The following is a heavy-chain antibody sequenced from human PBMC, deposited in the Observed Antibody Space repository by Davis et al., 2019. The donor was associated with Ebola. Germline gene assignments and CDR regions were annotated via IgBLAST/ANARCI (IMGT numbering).Heavy chain of an antibody. J-gene: IGHJ3*01. V-gene: IGHV3-23*01. Sequence: GESLKISCSASGFIFSTYVMSWVRQAPGKGLEWVSTLGTSSDTYYADSVKGRFTISRDNSKNTLYLQMNGLRVEDMAIYYCAKDNRNIWSEVWGQGTMVTVSS. CDR1: GFIFSTYV. CDR3: AKDNRNIWSEV. D-gene: IGHD2/OR15-2a*01. CDR2: LGTSSDT.